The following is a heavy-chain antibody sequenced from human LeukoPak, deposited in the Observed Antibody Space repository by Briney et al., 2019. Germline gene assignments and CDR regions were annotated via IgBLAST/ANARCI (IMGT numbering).Heavy chain of an antibody. CDR2: IIPIFGTA. J-gene: IGHJ6*03. V-gene: IGHV1-69*05. D-gene: IGHD6-19*01. CDR1: GGTFSSYA. Sequence: GSSVKVSCKASGGTFSSYAISWVRQAPGQGLEWMGGIIPIFGTANYAQKFQGRVTITTDESTSTAYMELSSLRSEDTAVYYCARVSGSSGWYRDYYYYMDVWGKGTTVTVSS. CDR3: ARVSGSSGWYRDYYYYMDV.